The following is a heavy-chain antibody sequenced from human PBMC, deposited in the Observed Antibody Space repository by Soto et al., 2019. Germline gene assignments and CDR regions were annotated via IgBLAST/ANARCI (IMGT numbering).Heavy chain of an antibody. V-gene: IGHV3-23*01. CDR3: AKVLGSTSTGPYFDY. J-gene: IGHJ4*02. D-gene: IGHD2-2*01. CDR2: ISGSGGST. CDR1: GFTFSSYA. Sequence: GGSLRLSCAASGFTFSSYAMSWVRQAPGKGLEWVSAISGSGGSTYYADSVKGRFTISRDNPKNTLYLQMNSLRAEDTAVYYCAKVLGSTSTGPYFDYWGQGTLVTVSS.